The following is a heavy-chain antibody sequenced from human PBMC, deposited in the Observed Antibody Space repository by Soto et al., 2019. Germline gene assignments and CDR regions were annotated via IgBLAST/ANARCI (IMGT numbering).Heavy chain of an antibody. CDR1: GFTVSRNY. Sequence: EVQVVESGGGLIQPGGSLRLSCAASGFTVSRNYMSWVRQAPGRGLEWVAVIYSAGTTYYADSVKGRFTISRDNSKNTLYLQMNSLRAEDTAVYYCAKTLYYYDSSGYFLWGQGTLVTVSS. J-gene: IGHJ4*02. V-gene: IGHV3-66*03. CDR2: IYSAGTT. CDR3: AKTLYYYDSSGYFL. D-gene: IGHD3-22*01.